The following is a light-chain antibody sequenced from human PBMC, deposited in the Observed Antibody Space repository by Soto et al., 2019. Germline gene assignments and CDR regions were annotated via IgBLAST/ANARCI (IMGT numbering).Light chain of an antibody. Sequence: QMTQSPSSLSASVGARITITCRASQSIRTSLNWYQQKPGKAPSLLIYGASTLQSGVPSRFSGSGSATDFTLTVSSLQPEDSAIYYCQQSYTNPRTFGQGTKVEV. CDR3: QQSYTNPRT. V-gene: IGKV1-39*01. CDR1: QSIRTS. CDR2: GAS. J-gene: IGKJ1*01.